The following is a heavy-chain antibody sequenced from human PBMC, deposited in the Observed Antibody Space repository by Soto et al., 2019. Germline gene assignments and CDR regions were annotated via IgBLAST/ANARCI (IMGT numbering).Heavy chain of an antibody. D-gene: IGHD6-13*01. Sequence: QVQLVQSGAEVKKPGASVKVSCKASGYTFTGYYMHWVRQAPGQGLEWMGWINPNSGGTNYAQRFQGRGTMTRDRSISTAYMELSRLRSDGTAVYYCARDWGYSSSWGYWGQGTLVTVSS. V-gene: IGHV1-2*02. CDR2: INPNSGGT. CDR3: ARDWGYSSSWGY. CDR1: GYTFTGYY. J-gene: IGHJ4*02.